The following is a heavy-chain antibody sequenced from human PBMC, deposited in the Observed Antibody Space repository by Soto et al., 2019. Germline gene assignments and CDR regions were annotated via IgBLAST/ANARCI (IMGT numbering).Heavy chain of an antibody. Sequence: VQLVESGGGLVKPGGSLRLSCAASGFTFSSYTMNWVRQAPGKGLEWVAVIWYDGSNKYYADSVKGRFTISRDNSKNTLYLQMNSLRAEDTAVYYCARDLTLSSGGIDYWGQGTLVTVSS. D-gene: IGHD6-19*01. J-gene: IGHJ4*02. CDR2: IWYDGSNK. V-gene: IGHV3-33*08. CDR1: GFTFSSYT. CDR3: ARDLTLSSGGIDY.